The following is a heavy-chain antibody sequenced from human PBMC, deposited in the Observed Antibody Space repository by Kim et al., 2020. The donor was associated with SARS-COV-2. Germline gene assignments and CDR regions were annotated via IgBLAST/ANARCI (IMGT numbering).Heavy chain of an antibody. V-gene: IGHV3-11*06. CDR3: ARSISEIESHRIGVYFHH. D-gene: IGHD3-10*01. Sequence: GRGRFTISRDNAKNSVFLQMNRLRAEDTAVYYCARSISEIESHRIGVYFHHWGQGTLVTVSS. J-gene: IGHJ1*01.